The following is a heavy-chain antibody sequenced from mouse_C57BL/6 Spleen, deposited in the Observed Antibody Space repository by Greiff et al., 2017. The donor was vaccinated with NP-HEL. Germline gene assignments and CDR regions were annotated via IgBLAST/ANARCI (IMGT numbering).Heavy chain of an antibody. J-gene: IGHJ3*01. CDR1: GFNIKDYY. CDR3: TFYYGSIYYFAY. V-gene: IGHV14-1*01. D-gene: IGHD1-1*01. CDR2: IDPEDGDT. Sequence: EVQLQESGAELVRPGASVKLSCTASGFNIKDYYMHWVKQRPEQGLEWIGRIDPEDGDTEYAPKFQGKATMTADTSSNTAYLQLSSLTSEDTAVYYCTFYYGSIYYFAYWGQGTLVTVSA.